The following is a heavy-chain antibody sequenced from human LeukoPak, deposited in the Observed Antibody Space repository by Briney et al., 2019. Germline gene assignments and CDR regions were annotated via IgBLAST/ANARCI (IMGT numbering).Heavy chain of an antibody. D-gene: IGHD2-2*01. CDR1: GFTVSSNY. V-gene: IGHV3-23*01. CDR3: AREGSCSSTSCYGTNWFDP. Sequence: GSLRLSCAASGFTVSSNYMSWVRQAPGKGLEWVSAISGSGGSTYYADSVKGRFTISRDNAKNSLYLHMNSLRVEDTAVYYCAREGSCSSTSCYGTNWFDPWGQGTLVTVST. J-gene: IGHJ5*02. CDR2: ISGSGGST.